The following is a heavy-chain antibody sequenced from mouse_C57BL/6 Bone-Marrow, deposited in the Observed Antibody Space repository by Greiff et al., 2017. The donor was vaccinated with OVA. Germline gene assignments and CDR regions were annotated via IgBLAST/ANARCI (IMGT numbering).Heavy chain of an antibody. CDR1: GYTFTSYW. Sequence: VKLQQSGAELVKPGASVKMSCKASGYTFTSYWITWVKQRPGQGLEWIGDIYPGSGSTNYNEKFKSKATLTVDTSSSTAYMQLSSLTSEDSAVYYCAKILIYYYGSSFDYWGQGTTLTVSS. J-gene: IGHJ2*01. CDR3: AKILIYYYGSSFDY. CDR2: IYPGSGST. D-gene: IGHD1-1*01. V-gene: IGHV1-55*01.